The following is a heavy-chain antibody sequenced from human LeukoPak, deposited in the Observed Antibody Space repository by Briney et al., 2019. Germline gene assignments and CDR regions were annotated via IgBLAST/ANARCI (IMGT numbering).Heavy chain of an antibody. D-gene: IGHD6-19*01. V-gene: IGHV7-4-1*02. Sequence: GASVKVSCKASGYTFTSYAMNWVRQAPGQGLEWMGWINTNTGNPTYAQGFTGRFVFSLDTSVSTAYLQISSLKAEDTAVYYCARSAVAGTSDYFDYWGQGTLVTVSS. CDR2: INTNTGNP. CDR1: GYTFTSYA. CDR3: ARSAVAGTSDYFDY. J-gene: IGHJ4*02.